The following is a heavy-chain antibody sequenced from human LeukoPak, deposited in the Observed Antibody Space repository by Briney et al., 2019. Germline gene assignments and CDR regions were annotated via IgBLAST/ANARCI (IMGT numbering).Heavy chain of an antibody. Sequence: PGGSLRLSCAASGFTFSSYAMSWVRQAPGKGLEWVSAISGSGGSTNYADSVKGRFTISRDNAKNTLYLQMNSLRADDTAVYYCTRDICSGIGCYPRAPFDYWGQGTLVTVSS. V-gene: IGHV3-23*01. CDR1: GFTFSSYA. CDR2: ISGSGGST. D-gene: IGHD2-15*01. J-gene: IGHJ4*02. CDR3: TRDICSGIGCYPRAPFDY.